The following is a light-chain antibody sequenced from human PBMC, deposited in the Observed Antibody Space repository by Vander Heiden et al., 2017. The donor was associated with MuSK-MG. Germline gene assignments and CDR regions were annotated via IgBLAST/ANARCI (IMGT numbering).Light chain of an antibody. CDR2: GTS. Sequence: DIQMTQSPSSLSASVGDRVTITCRTSQSISKFLNWYQQKPGQAPKLLIYGTSSLQSGVPSRFRGGRSGTDFTLTITSLQAEDFATYSCQQTVTTPYTFGQGTKLEIK. J-gene: IGKJ2*01. CDR3: QQTVTTPYT. V-gene: IGKV1-39*01. CDR1: QSISKF.